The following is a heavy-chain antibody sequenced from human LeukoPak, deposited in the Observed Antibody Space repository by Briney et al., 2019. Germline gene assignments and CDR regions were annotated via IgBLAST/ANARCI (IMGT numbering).Heavy chain of an antibody. CDR2: FDPEDGET. J-gene: IGHJ4*02. CDR1: GYTLTVLS. Sequence: ASVKVSCKVSGYTLTVLSMHWVRQAPGKGLEWMGGFDPEDGETIYAQKFQGRVTMTEDTSTDTAYMELSSLRSEDTAVYYCATVRYLGYCSSTSCYTPHRYYFDYWGQGTLVTVSS. V-gene: IGHV1-24*01. D-gene: IGHD2-2*02. CDR3: ATVRYLGYCSSTSCYTPHRYYFDY.